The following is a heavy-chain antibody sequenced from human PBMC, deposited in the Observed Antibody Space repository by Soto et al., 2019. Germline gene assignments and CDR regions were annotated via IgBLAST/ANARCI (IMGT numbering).Heavy chain of an antibody. Sequence: PGGSLRPSCAASGFTFSSYGMHWVRQAPGKGLEWVAVISYDGSNKYYADSVKGRFTISRDNSKNTLYLQMNSLRAEDTAVYYCAKARRDGYNFEYFQHWCQGT. D-gene: IGHD5-12*01. V-gene: IGHV3-30*18. J-gene: IGHJ1*01. CDR3: AKARRDGYNFEYFQH. CDR2: ISYDGSNK. CDR1: GFTFSSYG.